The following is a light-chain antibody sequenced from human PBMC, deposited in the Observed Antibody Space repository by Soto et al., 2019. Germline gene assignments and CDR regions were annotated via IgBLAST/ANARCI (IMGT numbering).Light chain of an antibody. J-gene: IGLJ2*01. CDR2: EVS. CDR1: SSDVGGYNY. CDR3: SSYTTTRTGV. Sequence: QSALTQPASVAGSPGQSITISCTGTSSDVGGYNYVSWYQQSPGKAPKLMIYEVSNRPSGVSNRFSGSKSGNTASLSISGLQAEDEADYYCSSYTTTRTGVFGGGTKLTVL. V-gene: IGLV2-14*01.